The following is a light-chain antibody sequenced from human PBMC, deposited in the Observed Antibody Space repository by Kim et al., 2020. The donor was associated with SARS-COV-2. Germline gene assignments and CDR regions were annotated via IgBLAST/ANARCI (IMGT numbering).Light chain of an antibody. V-gene: IGLV1-40*01. CDR2: GNR. CDR3: QSYDSSLSGWV. J-gene: IGLJ3*02. Sequence: RVPISSPASRSDTGAAYDVHWYQQLRRPAPTLLIYGNRNRPSGVPARFSGSTSGTSASLAITGLQAEDEADYYCQSYDSSLSGWVFGGGTQLTVL. CDR1: RSDTGAAYD.